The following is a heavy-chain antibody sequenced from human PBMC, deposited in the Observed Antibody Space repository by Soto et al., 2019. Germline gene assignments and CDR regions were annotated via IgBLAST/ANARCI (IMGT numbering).Heavy chain of an antibody. CDR2: INHSGST. Sequence: QVQLQQWGAGLLKPSETLSLTCAVYGGSFSGYYWSWIRQPPGKGLEWIGEINHSGSTNYNPSLKSRVTISVDTSKNQFSLKLSSVTAADTAVYYCARVRLGGIRGLYFDYWGQGTLVTVSS. V-gene: IGHV4-34*01. CDR3: ARVRLGGIRGLYFDY. CDR1: GGSFSGYY. D-gene: IGHD3-16*01. J-gene: IGHJ4*02.